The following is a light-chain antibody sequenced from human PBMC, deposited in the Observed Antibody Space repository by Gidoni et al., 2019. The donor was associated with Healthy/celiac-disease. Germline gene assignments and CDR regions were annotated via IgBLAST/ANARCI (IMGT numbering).Light chain of an antibody. CDR2: AAS. CDR3: QQSYSTTWT. J-gene: IGKJ1*01. Sequence: DIQMTQSPSSLSASVGDRVTITCRASQSISSYLNWYQQKPGKALKLLIYAASSLQSGVPSRFSGSGSGTDFTLTINSLQPEDFATYYCQQSYSTTWTFGQGTKVEIK. CDR1: QSISSY. V-gene: IGKV1-39*01.